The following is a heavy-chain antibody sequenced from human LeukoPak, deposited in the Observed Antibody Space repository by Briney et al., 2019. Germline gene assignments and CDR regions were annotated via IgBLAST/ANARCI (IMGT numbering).Heavy chain of an antibody. D-gene: IGHD4-17*01. J-gene: IGHJ4*02. CDR3: ARDRSTVTSWVDY. CDR2: ITGSGTTI. Sequence: GRSLRLSCTASGLTFSSYAKSWVRQAPGKGLEWVSYITGSGTTIYYADSVKGRFTISRDNAKNSLYLQMNSLRAEDTAVYYCARDRSTVTSWVDYWGQGTLVTVSS. V-gene: IGHV3-48*03. CDR1: GLTFSSYA.